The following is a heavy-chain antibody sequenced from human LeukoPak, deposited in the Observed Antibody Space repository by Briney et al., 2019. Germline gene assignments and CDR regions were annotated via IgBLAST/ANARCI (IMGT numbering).Heavy chain of an antibody. V-gene: IGHV3-48*02. J-gene: IGHJ4*02. CDR2: ISSSSSTI. CDR1: GFTFSSYS. Sequence: GGSLRLSCAASGFTFSSYSMNWVRQAPGKGLEWGSYISSSSSTIYYADSVKGRFTISRDNAKNSLYLQMNSLRDEDAAVYYCTTDLRYFHFWSGPFDYWGQGTLVTVSS. D-gene: IGHD3-3*01. CDR3: TTDLRYFHFWSGPFDY.